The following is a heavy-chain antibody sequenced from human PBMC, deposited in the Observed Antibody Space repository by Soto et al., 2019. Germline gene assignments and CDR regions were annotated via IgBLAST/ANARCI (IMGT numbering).Heavy chain of an antibody. CDR2: IYHSGST. CDR3: ARGGNDLKNFDY. CDR1: W. V-gene: IGHV4-4*02. D-gene: IGHD2-15*01. Sequence: WWSWVRQPPGKGLEWIGEIYHSGSTNYNPSLKSRVTISVDKSKNQFSLKLSSVTAADTAVYYCARGGNDLKNFDYWGQGTLVTVSS. J-gene: IGHJ4*02.